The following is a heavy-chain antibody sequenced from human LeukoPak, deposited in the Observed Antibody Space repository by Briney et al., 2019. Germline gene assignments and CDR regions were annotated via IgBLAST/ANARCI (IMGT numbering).Heavy chain of an antibody. Sequence: SETLSLTCAVYGGSLSGYYWSWIRQPPGKGLERIGEINHSGSTNYNPSLNSRVTISVDTSKNQISLKLSSLTAADTAVYFCARTNPLLWYGGYYYYMDVWGKGTTVTVSS. CDR1: GGSLSGYY. V-gene: IGHV4-34*01. CDR3: ARTNPLLWYGGYYYYMDV. J-gene: IGHJ6*03. CDR2: INHSGST. D-gene: IGHD3-10*01.